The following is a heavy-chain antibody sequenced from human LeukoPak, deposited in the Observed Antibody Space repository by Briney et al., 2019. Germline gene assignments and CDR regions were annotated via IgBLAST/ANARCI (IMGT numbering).Heavy chain of an antibody. CDR3: ARESEHAFHI. CDR2: ISPYNGDT. J-gene: IGHJ3*02. CDR1: GYSFPSYG. Sequence: ASVKVSCKASGYSFPSYGIAWIRQAPGQGLEWMGWISPYNGDTNYERNLQGRVTMTTDTSTSTAYMELRSLRSDDTAVYYCARESEHAFHIWGQGTMVTVSS. V-gene: IGHV1-18*01.